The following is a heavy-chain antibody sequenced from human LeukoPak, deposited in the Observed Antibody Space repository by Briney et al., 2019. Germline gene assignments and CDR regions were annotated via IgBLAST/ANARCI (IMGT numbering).Heavy chain of an antibody. CDR2: FDPEDGET. D-gene: IGHD1/OR15-1a*01. CDR3: ARVKKLKTRGQRYYYYGMDV. CDR1: GYTLTELS. V-gene: IGHV1-24*01. Sequence: GASVKVSCKVSGYTLTELSMHWVRQAPGKGLEWMGGFDPEDGETIYAQKFQGRVTMTRNTSISTAYMELSSLRSEDTAVYYCARVKKLKTRGQRYYYYGMDVWGQGTTVTVSS. J-gene: IGHJ6*02.